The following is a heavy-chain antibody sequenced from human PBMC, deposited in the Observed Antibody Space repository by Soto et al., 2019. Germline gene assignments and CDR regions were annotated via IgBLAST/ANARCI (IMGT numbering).Heavy chain of an antibody. V-gene: IGHV1-69*01. D-gene: IGHD2-15*01. Sequence: QVQLVQSGAEVKKPGSSVKVSCKASGGTFSSYAISWVRQAPGQGLEWMGGIIPIFGTANYAQKFQGRVTITADEATSTADMELSSLRSEDTAVYYCERTYCSGGSPYCYYYYYGMDVWGQGTPVTVSS. CDR1: GGTFSSYA. CDR2: IIPIFGTA. J-gene: IGHJ6*02. CDR3: ERTYCSGGSPYCYYYYYGMDV.